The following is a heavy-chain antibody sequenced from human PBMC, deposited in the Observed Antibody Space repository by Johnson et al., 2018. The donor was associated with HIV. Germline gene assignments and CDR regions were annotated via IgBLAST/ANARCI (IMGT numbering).Heavy chain of an antibody. CDR1: GFTFSSYG. V-gene: IGHV3-30*02. D-gene: IGHD5-24*01. J-gene: IGHJ3*02. CDR2: IRYDGSNK. CDR3: AKWTRDGYNYVHAFDI. Sequence: QVQLVESGGGVVQPGGSLRLSCAASGFTFSSYGMYWVRQAPGKGLEWVAFIRYDGSNKYYADSVKGRFTISRDNSKNTLYLQMNSLRAEDTAVYYCAKWTRDGYNYVHAFDIWGQGTMVTVSS.